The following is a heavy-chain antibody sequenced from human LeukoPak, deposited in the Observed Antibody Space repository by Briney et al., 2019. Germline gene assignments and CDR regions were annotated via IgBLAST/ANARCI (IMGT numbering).Heavy chain of an antibody. CDR3: ARSGTKTNGFDY. J-gene: IGHJ4*02. V-gene: IGHV4-59*01. CDR2: IYYSGST. CDR1: GGSISTYC. Sequence: PSETLSLTCTVSGGSISTYCWSWIRQPPGKGLEWIGYIYYSGSTNYSPSLQSRVTISVDTSRNQFSLRLISVTAADTTMYYCARSGTKTNGFDYWGQGTLVTVSS. D-gene: IGHD2-8*01.